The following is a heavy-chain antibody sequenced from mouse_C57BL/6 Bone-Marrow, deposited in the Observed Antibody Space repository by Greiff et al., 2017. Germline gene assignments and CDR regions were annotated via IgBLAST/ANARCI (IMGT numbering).Heavy chain of an antibody. CDR3: ARGDYYGPWFAY. Sequence: QVHVKQPGAELVMPGASVKLSCKASGYTFTSYWMHWVKQRPGQGLEWIGEIDPSDSYTNYNQKFKGKSTLTVDKSSSTAYMQLSSLTSEDSAVYYCARGDYYGPWFAYWGQGTLVTVSA. V-gene: IGHV1-69*01. J-gene: IGHJ3*01. CDR1: GYTFTSYW. D-gene: IGHD1-1*01. CDR2: IDPSDSYT.